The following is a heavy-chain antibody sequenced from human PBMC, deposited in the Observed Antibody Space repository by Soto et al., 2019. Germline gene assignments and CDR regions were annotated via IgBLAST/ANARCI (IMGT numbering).Heavy chain of an antibody. CDR1: GGAFNKFA. J-gene: IGHJ6*02. CDR2: IIPFFSTP. CDR3: ARDRVMRGNSYYYGMDV. V-gene: IGHV1-69*12. D-gene: IGHD3-10*01. Sequence: QVQLVQSGAEVKKPGSSVKVSCKASGGAFNKFAITWVRQAPGQGLERMGAIIPFFSTPNYAQRLQGRVTITADESTSTSYMELSSLRSEDTAIYYCARDRVMRGNSYYYGMDVWGQGTTVTVSS.